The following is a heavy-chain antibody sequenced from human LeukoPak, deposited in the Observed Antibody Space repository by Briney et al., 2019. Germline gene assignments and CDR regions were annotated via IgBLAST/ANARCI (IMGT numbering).Heavy chain of an antibody. J-gene: IGHJ4*02. CDR1: GFTFGDYA. V-gene: IGHV3-49*03. CDR2: IRSKAYGGTT. CDR3: LSSSWYTPFDY. Sequence: GGSLRLSCTASGFTFGDYAMSWFRQAPGKGLEWVGFIRSKAYGGTTEYAASVKGRFTISRDDSKSIAYLQMNSLKTEDTAVYYCLSSSWYTPFDYWGQGTLVTVSS. D-gene: IGHD6-13*01.